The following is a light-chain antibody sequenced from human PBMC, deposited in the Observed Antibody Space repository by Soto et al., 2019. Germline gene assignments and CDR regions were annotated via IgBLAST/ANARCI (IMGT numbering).Light chain of an antibody. V-gene: IGLV2-23*01. Sequence: QSALTQPASVSGSPGQSITISCTGTSSDVGGYNIVSWYQQHPGKAPKLMIYEGSKRPSGVSNRFSGSKSGNTASLTISGLQAEDEADYYCCSYAGSSTLVVFGGGTKVTVL. CDR1: SSDVGGYNI. CDR3: CSYAGSSTLVV. CDR2: EGS. J-gene: IGLJ2*01.